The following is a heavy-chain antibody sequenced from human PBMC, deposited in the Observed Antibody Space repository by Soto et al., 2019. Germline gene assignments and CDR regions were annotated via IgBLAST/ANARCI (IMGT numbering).Heavy chain of an antibody. CDR2: ISSSSGYI. CDR1: GFTFSSYS. J-gene: IGHJ4*02. V-gene: IGHV3-21*01. D-gene: IGHD3-10*01. Sequence: EVQLVESGGGLVKPGGSLRLSCAASGFTFSSYSMTWVRQAPGKGLEWVSSISSSSGYISYADSVKGRFTISRDNAKNSLYLQMNSLRAEDTAVYYCAREPSTYGFDDWGQGTLVTVSS. CDR3: AREPSTYGFDD.